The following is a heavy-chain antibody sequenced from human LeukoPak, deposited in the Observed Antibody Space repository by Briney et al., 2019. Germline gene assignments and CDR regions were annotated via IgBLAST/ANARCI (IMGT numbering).Heavy chain of an antibody. J-gene: IGHJ4*02. D-gene: IGHD3-10*01. CDR2: IRYDGSNK. CDR3: TTDRMVRGVIIRYVDY. Sequence: GGSLRLSCAASGFTFSSYGMHWVRQAPGKGLEWVAFIRYDGSNKYYADSVKGRFTISRDNSKNTLYLQMNSLKTEDTAVYYCTTDRMVRGVIIRYVDYWGQGTLVTVSS. V-gene: IGHV3-30*02. CDR1: GFTFSSYG.